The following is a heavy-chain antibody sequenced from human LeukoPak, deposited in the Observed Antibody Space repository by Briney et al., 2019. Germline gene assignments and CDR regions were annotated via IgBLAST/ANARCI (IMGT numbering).Heavy chain of an antibody. CDR1: GYTFTVYY. J-gene: IGHJ5*02. CDR2: INPNSGGT. CDR3: ARDTGIVVVVGARTFMPNWFDP. V-gene: IGHV1-2*02. D-gene: IGHD2-15*01. Sequence: VASVSVSCRASGYTFTVYYMHWVRQAPGQGLEWMGWINPNSGGTNYAQKFQGRVTMTRDTSISTAYMELSRLRSEDTAVYYCARDTGIVVVVGARTFMPNWFDPWGQGTLVTVSS.